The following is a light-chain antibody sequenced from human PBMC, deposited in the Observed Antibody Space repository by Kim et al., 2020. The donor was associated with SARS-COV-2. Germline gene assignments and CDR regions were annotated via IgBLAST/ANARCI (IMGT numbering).Light chain of an antibody. CDR2: DAS. Sequence: IQLTQSPSSLSASVGDRVTITCRASQGISTYLAWYQQKPGKVPKLLIYDASTLQSGVPSSFSGSGSGTEFTLTISSLQPEDFATYYCQQLKSYPLTFGGGTKVDIK. J-gene: IGKJ4*01. CDR3: QQLKSYPLT. CDR1: QGISTY. V-gene: IGKV1-9*01.